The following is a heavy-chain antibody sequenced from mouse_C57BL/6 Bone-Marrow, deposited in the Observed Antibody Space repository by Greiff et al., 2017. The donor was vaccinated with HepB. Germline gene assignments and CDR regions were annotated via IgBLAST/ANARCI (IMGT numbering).Heavy chain of an antibody. CDR1: GYTFTSYG. D-gene: IGHD1-1*01. CDR3: ALLLRAWFAY. Sequence: VQLQQSGAELARPGASVKLSCKASGYTFTSYGISWVKQRTGQGLEWIGEIYPRSGNTYYNEKLKGKATLTADKSSSKAYMGLRSLTSEDSAVYFCALLLRAWFAYWGQGTLVTVSA. J-gene: IGHJ3*01. CDR2: IYPRSGNT. V-gene: IGHV1-81*01.